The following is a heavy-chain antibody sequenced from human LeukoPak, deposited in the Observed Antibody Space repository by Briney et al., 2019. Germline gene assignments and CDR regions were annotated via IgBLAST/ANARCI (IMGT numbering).Heavy chain of an antibody. V-gene: IGHV3-53*01. Sequence: PGGSLRLSCVVSEFTVSNNYTSWVRQAPGKGLEWVSVIYSGGSTYYADSVKGRFTISRDNSKNTVYLQMNSLRAEDTAVYYCARRYSSSWCHDYWGQGTLVTVSS. CDR3: ARRYSSSWCHDY. CDR2: IYSGGST. D-gene: IGHD6-13*01. J-gene: IGHJ4*02. CDR1: EFTVSNNY.